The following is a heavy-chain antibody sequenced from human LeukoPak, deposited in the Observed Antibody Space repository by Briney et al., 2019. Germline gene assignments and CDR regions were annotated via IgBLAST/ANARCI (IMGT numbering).Heavy chain of an antibody. CDR3: AGYYDFWSGYPGMYAFDI. Sequence: SETLSLTCAVYGGSFSGYYWSWIRQPPGKGLEWIGEINHSGSTNYNPSLKSRVTISVDTSKNQFSLKLSSVTAADTAVYYCAGYYDFWSGYPGMYAFDIWGQGTMVTVSS. D-gene: IGHD3-3*01. CDR2: INHSGST. J-gene: IGHJ3*02. CDR1: GGSFSGYY. V-gene: IGHV4-34*01.